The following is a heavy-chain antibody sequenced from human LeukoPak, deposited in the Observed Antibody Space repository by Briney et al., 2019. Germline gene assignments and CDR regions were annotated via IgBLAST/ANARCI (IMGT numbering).Heavy chain of an antibody. CDR1: GGSFSGYY. D-gene: IGHD6-13*01. Sequence: SETLSLTCAVYGGSFSGYYWSWIRQPPGKGLEWIGEINHSGSTNYNPSLKSRVTISVDTSKNQFSLKLSSVTAADTAVYYCARGRWAAAGTKAWFDPWGQGTLVTVSS. CDR3: ARGRWAAAGTKAWFDP. J-gene: IGHJ5*02. V-gene: IGHV4-34*01. CDR2: INHSGST.